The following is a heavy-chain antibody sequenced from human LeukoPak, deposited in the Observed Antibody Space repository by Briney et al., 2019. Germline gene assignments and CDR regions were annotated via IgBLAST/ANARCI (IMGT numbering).Heavy chain of an antibody. CDR2: IRYDGSNK. CDR3: AKDLGRASSSFDY. J-gene: IGHJ4*02. D-gene: IGHD6-6*01. V-gene: IGHV3-30*02. CDR1: GFTFSSYG. Sequence: GGSLRLSCAASGFTFSSYGMHWARQAPGKGLEWVAFIRYDGSNKYYADSVKGRFTISRDNSKNTLYLQMNSLRAEDTAVYYCAKDLGRASSSFDYWGQGTLVTVSS.